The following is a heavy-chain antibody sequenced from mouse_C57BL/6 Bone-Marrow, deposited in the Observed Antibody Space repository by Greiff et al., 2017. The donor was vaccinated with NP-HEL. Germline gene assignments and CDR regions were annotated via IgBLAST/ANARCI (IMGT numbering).Heavy chain of an antibody. CDR2: ISYDGSN. V-gene: IGHV3-6*01. J-gene: IGHJ2*01. D-gene: IGHD1-1*02. CDR1: GYSITSGYY. CDR3: ARGDTIYFDY. Sequence: EVQLVESGPGLVKPSQSLSLTCSVTGYSITSGYYWNWIRQFPGNKLEWMGYISYDGSNNYNPSLKNRISITRDTSKNQLFRKLNSVTTEVTATDYCARGDTIYFDYWGQGTTLTVSA.